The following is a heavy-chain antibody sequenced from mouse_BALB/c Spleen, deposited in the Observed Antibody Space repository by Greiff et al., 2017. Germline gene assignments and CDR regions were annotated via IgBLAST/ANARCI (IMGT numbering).Heavy chain of an antibody. CDR1: GYAFSSYW. Sequence: VKLQESGAELVRPGSSVKISCKASGYAFSSYWMNWVKQRPGQGLEWIGQIYPGDGDTNYNGKFKGKATLTADKSSSTAYMQLSSLTSEDSAVYFCARDDYDAWFAYWGQGTLVTVSA. CDR2: IYPGDGDT. D-gene: IGHD2-4*01. CDR3: ARDDYDAWFAY. J-gene: IGHJ3*01. V-gene: IGHV1-80*01.